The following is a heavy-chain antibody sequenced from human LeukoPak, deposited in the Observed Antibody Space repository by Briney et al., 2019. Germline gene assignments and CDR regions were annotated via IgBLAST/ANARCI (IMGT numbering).Heavy chain of an antibody. CDR2: INHSGST. CDR1: GGSFSGYY. J-gene: IGHJ4*02. D-gene: IGHD6-6*01. V-gene: IGHV4-34*01. Sequence: PSETLSLTCAVYGGSFSGYYWSWIRQPPGKGLEWIGEINHSGSTNYNPSLKSRVTISVDTSKNQLSLKLSSVTAADTAVYYCASLSSIAAHSPFDYWGQGTLVTVSS. CDR3: ASLSSIAAHSPFDY.